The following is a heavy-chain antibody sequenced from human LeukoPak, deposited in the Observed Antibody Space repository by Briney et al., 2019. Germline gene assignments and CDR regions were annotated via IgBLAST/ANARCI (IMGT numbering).Heavy chain of an antibody. CDR2: IKQDAGEI. Sequence: GGSLRLSCVASGFTLSGYWMSWVRQLPGKGLEWVANIKQDAGEIRYVDSVKGRFTISRDNAKNSLYLQMNSLRAEDTALYYCAKDLDPGIAVALVDYWGQGTLVTVSS. J-gene: IGHJ4*02. V-gene: IGHV3-7*03. CDR3: AKDLDPGIAVALVDY. D-gene: IGHD6-19*01. CDR1: GFTLSGYW.